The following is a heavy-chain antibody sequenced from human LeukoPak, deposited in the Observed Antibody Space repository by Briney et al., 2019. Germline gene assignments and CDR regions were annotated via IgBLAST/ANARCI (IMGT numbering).Heavy chain of an antibody. CDR2: ITGSNSI. CDR3: AKFSAGDLPDYYYALDV. V-gene: IGHV3-23*01. J-gene: IGHJ6*02. D-gene: IGHD3-16*01. Sequence: GGSLRLSCAASGGSLRNYAVSWVRQAPGKGLEWVSAITGSNSIYDANSVKARFFIFRDNSQNTVYLQMISLRAEDTAVYYCAKFSAGDLPDYYYALDVWGQGTTVTVTS. CDR1: GGSLRNYA.